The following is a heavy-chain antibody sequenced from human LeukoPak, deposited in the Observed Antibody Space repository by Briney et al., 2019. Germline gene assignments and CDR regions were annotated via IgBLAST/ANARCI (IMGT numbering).Heavy chain of an antibody. CDR1: GGTISSYF. D-gene: IGHD3-9*01. J-gene: IGHJ5*02. V-gene: IGHV4-59*01. Sequence: SETLSLTCTVTGGTISSYFWSWIRQLPGKGLVWIGYIYYTGSTNYNPSLKSRVTMPVDTSKNQFSLRLTSVTAADTAVYYCAREGVVFTGYDWFDPWGQGTLVTVSS. CDR2: IYYTGST. CDR3: AREGVVFTGYDWFDP.